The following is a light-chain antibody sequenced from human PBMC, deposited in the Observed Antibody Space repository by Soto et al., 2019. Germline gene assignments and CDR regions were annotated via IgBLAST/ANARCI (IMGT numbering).Light chain of an antibody. CDR3: QQRSNWPQIT. CDR2: GAS. Sequence: EIVMTQSPATLSVSPGERATLSCRASQSISNNLAWYQQKPGQAPRLLIYGASTRATGFPDRFSGSGSGTEFTLTISSLHSEDFAVYYCQQRSNWPQITFGQGTRLEIK. J-gene: IGKJ5*01. CDR1: QSISNN. V-gene: IGKV3-15*01.